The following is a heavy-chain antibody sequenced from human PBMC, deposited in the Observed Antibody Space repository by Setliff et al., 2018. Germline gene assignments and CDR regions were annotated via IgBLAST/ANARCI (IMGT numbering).Heavy chain of an antibody. V-gene: IGHV1-8*02. CDR3: ARRVGSVGIQLPDY. CDR2: MNPNSGNT. CDR1: GGTFSNYA. J-gene: IGHJ4*02. D-gene: IGHD5-18*01. Sequence: ASVKVSCKASGGTFSNYAVNWVRQATGQGLEWMGWMNPNSGNTGYAQKFQGRVTMTRNTSISTAYMELSSLRSEDTAVYYCARRVGSVGIQLPDYWGQGTLVTVSS.